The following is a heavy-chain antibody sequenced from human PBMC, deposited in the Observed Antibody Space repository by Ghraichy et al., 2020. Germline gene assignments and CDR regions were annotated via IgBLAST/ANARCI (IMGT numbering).Heavy chain of an antibody. Sequence: GGSLRLSCAASGFPFSNTWMSWVRQAPGRGLEWVGRIKSKTNGWTTDYAAPVKGRFTISRDDSKNTLYLQMNSLKTEDTAVYYCSTDPWADFGGQGTLVTVSS. CDR3: STDPWADF. D-gene: IGHD2/OR15-2a*01. CDR2: IKSKTNGWTT. CDR1: GFPFSNTW. J-gene: IGHJ4*02. V-gene: IGHV3-15*01.